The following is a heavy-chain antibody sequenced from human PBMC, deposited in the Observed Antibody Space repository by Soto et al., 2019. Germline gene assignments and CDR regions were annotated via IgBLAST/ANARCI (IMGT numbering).Heavy chain of an antibody. J-gene: IGHJ5*02. V-gene: IGHV1-69*04. D-gene: IGHD5-18*01. Sequence: ASVRVSCKPSGYTFSSYAISWVRQAPGQGLEWMGRIIPILGIANYAQKFQGRVTITADKSTSTAYMELSSLRSEDTAVYYCASGIGGGYSYGSWCFDPWGQGTLVTGSS. CDR1: GYTFSSYA. CDR2: IIPILGIA. CDR3: ASGIGGGYSYGSWCFDP.